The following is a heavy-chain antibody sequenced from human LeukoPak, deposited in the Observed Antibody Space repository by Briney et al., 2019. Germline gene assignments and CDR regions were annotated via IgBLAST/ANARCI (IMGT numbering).Heavy chain of an antibody. CDR2: ISSSGSTI. Sequence: QPGGSLRLSCAASGFTFSSYEMNWVRQAPGKGLEWVSYISSSGSTIYNADSVKGRFTISRDNAKNSLYLQMNSLRAEDTAVYYCARRLSGDSYGLPGYWGQGTLVTVSS. J-gene: IGHJ4*02. V-gene: IGHV3-48*03. CDR1: GFTFSSYE. CDR3: ARRLSGDSYGLPGY. D-gene: IGHD5-18*01.